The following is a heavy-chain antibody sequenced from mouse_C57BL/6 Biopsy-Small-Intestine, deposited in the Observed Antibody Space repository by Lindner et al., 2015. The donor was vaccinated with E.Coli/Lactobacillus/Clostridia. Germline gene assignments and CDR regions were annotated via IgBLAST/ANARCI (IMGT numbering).Heavy chain of an antibody. D-gene: IGHD2-13*01. Sequence: VQLQESGAELMKPGASVKLSCKATGYTFTAYWIEWVKQRPGHGLEWIGEILPGSANTDYSEKFTGKATFTADTSSNTVYMQLSSLTIEDSAIYYCAIRGDGDYWYFDVWGTGTTVTVSS. CDR2: ILPGSANT. J-gene: IGHJ1*03. V-gene: IGHV1-9*01. CDR1: GYTFTAYW. CDR3: AIRGDGDYWYFDV.